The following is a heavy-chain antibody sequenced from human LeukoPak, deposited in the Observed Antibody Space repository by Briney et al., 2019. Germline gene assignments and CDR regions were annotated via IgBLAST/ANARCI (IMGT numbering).Heavy chain of an antibody. D-gene: IGHD3-22*01. V-gene: IGHV3-33*01. CDR1: GFTFSSYG. J-gene: IGHJ5*02. CDR2: IWYDGSNK. CDR3: TRGSPRVYYDSSGYYSSWFDP. Sequence: GGSLRLSCAASGFTFSSYGMHWVRQAPGKGLEWVAVIWYDGSNKYYADSVKGRFTISRDNSKNTLYLQMNSLRAEDTAVYYCTRGSPRVYYDSSGYYSSWFDPWGQGTLVTVSS.